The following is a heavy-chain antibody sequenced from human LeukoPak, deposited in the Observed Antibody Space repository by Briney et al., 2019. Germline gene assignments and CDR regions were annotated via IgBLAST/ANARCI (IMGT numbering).Heavy chain of an antibody. CDR3: ARYPRGITIFGGGNWFDP. J-gene: IGHJ5*02. CDR2: IKQDGSEK. Sequence: GGSLRLSCAASGFTFSSYAMSWVRQAPGKGLEWVANIKQDGSEKYYVDSVKGRFTISRDNAKNSLYLQMNSLRAEDTAVYYCARYPRGITIFGGGNWFDPWGQGTLVTVSS. CDR1: GFTFSSYA. D-gene: IGHD3-3*01. V-gene: IGHV3-7*01.